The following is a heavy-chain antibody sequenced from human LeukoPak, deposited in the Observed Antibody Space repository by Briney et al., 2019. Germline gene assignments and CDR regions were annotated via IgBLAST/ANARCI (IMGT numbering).Heavy chain of an antibody. J-gene: IGHJ4*02. CDR3: TTGLLYSGYDYEGDY. V-gene: IGHV3-15*01. Sequence: GGPLRLSCAASGFTFSNAWMSWVRQAPGKVVEWVGRIKRKTYGRTTDYAAPVKGRFTISRDDLKNTLSLQMNSLKTEDTAVYYCTTGLLYSGYDYEGDYWGQGTLVTVSS. D-gene: IGHD5-12*01. CDR1: GFTFSNAW. CDR2: IKRKTYGRTT.